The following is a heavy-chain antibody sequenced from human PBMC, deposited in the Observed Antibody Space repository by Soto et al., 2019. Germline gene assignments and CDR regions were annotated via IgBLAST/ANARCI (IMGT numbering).Heavy chain of an antibody. CDR2: IIPIFGTA. CDR3: ARGACSSTSCRDQFDY. J-gene: IGHJ4*02. Sequence: ASVKVSCKASGGTLSSYAISWVRQAPGQGLEWMGGIIPIFGTANYAQKFQGRVTITADESTSKAYMELSSLRSEDTAVYYCARGACSSTSCRDQFDYWGQGTLVTVSS. D-gene: IGHD2-2*01. V-gene: IGHV1-69*13. CDR1: GGTLSSYA.